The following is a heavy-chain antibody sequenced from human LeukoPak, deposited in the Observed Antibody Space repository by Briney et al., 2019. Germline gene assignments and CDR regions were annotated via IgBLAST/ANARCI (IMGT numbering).Heavy chain of an antibody. CDR1: GVSINSYY. J-gene: IGHJ2*01. CDR3: VRDWWSAATRHHLDL. Sequence: PSETLSLTCTVSGVSINSYYWRWVRQPGGKGLEWVGRIHTTGSANYNPSLKSRLSMSVDTSRNQFSLKLSSVTAADTAVYYCVRDWWSAATRHHLDLWGRGTLVTVSS. CDR2: IHTTGSA. V-gene: IGHV4-4*07. D-gene: IGHD2-15*01.